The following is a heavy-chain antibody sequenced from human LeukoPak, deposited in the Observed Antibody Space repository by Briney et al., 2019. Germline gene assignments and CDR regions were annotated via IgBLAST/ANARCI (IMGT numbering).Heavy chain of an antibody. J-gene: IGHJ4*02. CDR3: ARDPVQDSSGWYGYFDY. V-gene: IGHV3-21*01. D-gene: IGHD6-19*01. CDR2: ISSSSTYI. Sequence: GGTLRLSCAASGFTFSSYSMNWVRQAPGKGLEWVSSISSSSTYIYYADSVKGRFTISRDNAKNSLYLQMNSLRAEDTAVYYCARDPVQDSSGWYGYFDYWGQGTLVTVSS. CDR1: GFTFSSYS.